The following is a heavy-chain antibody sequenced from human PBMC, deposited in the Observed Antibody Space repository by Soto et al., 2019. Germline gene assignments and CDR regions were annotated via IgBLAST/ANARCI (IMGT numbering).Heavy chain of an antibody. CDR1: GYTFISYA. Sequence: ASVKVSCKASGYTFISYAMHWVRQAPGQRLEWMEWINAGNGNTKYSQKFQGRVTITRDTSASTAYMELSSLRSEDTAVYYCARVITMVRGVITAPDYWGQGTLVTVSS. CDR2: INAGNGNT. J-gene: IGHJ4*02. CDR3: ARVITMVRGVITAPDY. D-gene: IGHD3-10*01. V-gene: IGHV1-3*01.